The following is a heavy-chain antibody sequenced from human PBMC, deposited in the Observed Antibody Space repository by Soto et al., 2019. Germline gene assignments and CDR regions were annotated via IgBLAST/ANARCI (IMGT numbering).Heavy chain of an antibody. CDR1: GFTFDDYA. V-gene: IGHV3-9*01. Sequence: EVQLVESGGGLVQPGRSLRLSCVASGFTFDDYAMHWVRLAPGKGLEWVSGISWNSGSIGYADSVKGRFTISRDNAKNSLYLQMNSLRAEDRALYYCAKGAGAGIAAGFGEYWGQGTLVTVSS. CDR3: AKGAGAGIAAGFGEY. J-gene: IGHJ4*02. CDR2: ISWNSGSI. D-gene: IGHD6-13*01.